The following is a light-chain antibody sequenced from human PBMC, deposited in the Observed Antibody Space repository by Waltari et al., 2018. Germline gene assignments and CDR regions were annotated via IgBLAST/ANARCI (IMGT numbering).Light chain of an antibody. CDR3: SSYAGRNNVV. Sequence: QSALPPPPSASGSPGPSVTISCTDTRSDVGRYNYVSWYQQHPGKAPKLMIYEVSQRPSGVPARLSGSKSGNTASLTVSGLQAEDEADYYCSSYAGRNNVVFGGGTKLTVL. V-gene: IGLV2-8*01. CDR2: EVS. CDR1: RSDVGRYNY. J-gene: IGLJ2*01.